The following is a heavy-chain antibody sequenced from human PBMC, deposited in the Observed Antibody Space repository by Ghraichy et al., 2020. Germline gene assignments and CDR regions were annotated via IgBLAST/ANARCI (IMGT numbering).Heavy chain of an antibody. Sequence: ASVKVSCKASGYTFTSYDINWVRQATGQGLEWMGWMNPNSGNTGYAQKFQGRVTMTRNTSISTAYMELSSLRSEDTAVYYCARSREYCSSTSCYTWSYWGQGTLVTVSS. CDR3: ARSREYCSSTSCYTWSY. CDR1: GYTFTSYD. D-gene: IGHD2-2*02. J-gene: IGHJ4*02. CDR2: MNPNSGNT. V-gene: IGHV1-8*01.